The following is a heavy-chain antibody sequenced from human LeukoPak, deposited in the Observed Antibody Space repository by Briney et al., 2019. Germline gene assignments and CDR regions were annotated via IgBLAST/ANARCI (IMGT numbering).Heavy chain of an antibody. Sequence: GESLKISCKGSGYSFTSYWIGWVRQMPGKGLEWMGIIYPGDSDTRYSTSFQGQVTISADKSISTAYLQWSSLKASDTAMYYCARPHYDILTGYAYWGQGTLVTVSS. CDR1: GYSFTSYW. D-gene: IGHD3-9*01. J-gene: IGHJ4*02. CDR2: IYPGDSDT. CDR3: ARPHYDILTGYAY. V-gene: IGHV5-51*01.